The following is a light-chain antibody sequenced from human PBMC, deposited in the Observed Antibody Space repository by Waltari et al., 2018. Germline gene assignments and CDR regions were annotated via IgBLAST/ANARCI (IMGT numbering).Light chain of an antibody. CDR3: AGWDDSLNGVV. J-gene: IGLJ2*01. CDR2: NNN. CDR1: NSNLGSNT. V-gene: IGLV1-44*01. Sequence: QSVLTQPPSASGTPGLRVTISCSGSNSNLGSNTVNWYQHLPGTAPKLLIYNNNQRPSGVPDRFSGSKSGTSASLAISGLLSEDEGDYYCAGWDDSLNGVVFGGGTKLTVL.